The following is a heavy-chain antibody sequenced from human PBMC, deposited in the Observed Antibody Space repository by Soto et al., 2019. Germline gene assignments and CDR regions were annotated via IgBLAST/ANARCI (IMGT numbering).Heavy chain of an antibody. Sequence: QVQLVQSGAEVKKPGASVKVSCRASGYTFTSYGISWVRQAPGQGLEWMGWISAYNGNTNYAQKLQGRVTMTTDTSTSTAYMELRSLRSDDTAVYYCARAGTMVERWLRSNWYFDLWGRGTLVTVSS. D-gene: IGHD5-12*01. J-gene: IGHJ2*01. CDR3: ARAGTMVERWLRSNWYFDL. CDR1: GYTFTSYG. V-gene: IGHV1-18*04. CDR2: ISAYNGNT.